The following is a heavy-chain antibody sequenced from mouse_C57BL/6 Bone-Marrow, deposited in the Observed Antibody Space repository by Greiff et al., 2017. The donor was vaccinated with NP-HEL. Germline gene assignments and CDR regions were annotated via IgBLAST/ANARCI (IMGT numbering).Heavy chain of an antibody. CDR1: GYSITSDY. J-gene: IGHJ1*03. V-gene: IGHV3-8*01. D-gene: IGHD1-1*01. CDR2: ISYSGST. CDR3: ARYTTVVAEGYWYFDV. Sequence: VQLKESGPGLAKPSQTLSLTCSVTGYSITSDYWNWIRKFPGNKLEYMGYISYSGSTYYNPSLKSRISITRDTSKNQYYLQLNSVTTEDTATYYCARYTTVVAEGYWYFDVWGTGTTVTVSS.